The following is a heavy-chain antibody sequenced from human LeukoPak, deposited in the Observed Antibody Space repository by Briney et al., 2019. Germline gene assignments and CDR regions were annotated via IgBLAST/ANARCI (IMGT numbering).Heavy chain of an antibody. V-gene: IGHV5-51*01. J-gene: IGHJ4*02. CDR3: AKRSNNFALGNDY. Sequence: GESLKISCKGSGYSFTSYWIGWVRQMPGKGLEWMGIIYPGDSDTRYSPSFQGQVTISADKSISTAYLQWSSLKASDTAMYYFAKRSNNFALGNDYWGQGTLVTVSS. D-gene: IGHD1-1*01. CDR2: IYPGDSDT. CDR1: GYSFTSYW.